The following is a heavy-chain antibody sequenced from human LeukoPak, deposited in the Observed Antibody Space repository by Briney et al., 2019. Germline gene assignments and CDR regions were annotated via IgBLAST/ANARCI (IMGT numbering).Heavy chain of an antibody. CDR1: GFTFSSHA. Sequence: PGGSLRLSCAASGFTFSSHAMSWVRQAPGKGLVWVSAISASGDGIYYTDSVKGRFTMSRDNSKDTLYLQMNSLRADDTAVYYCAKTPGGAAGNRVFDHWGQGALVTVSS. V-gene: IGHV3-23*01. J-gene: IGHJ4*02. CDR3: AKTPGGAAGNRVFDH. D-gene: IGHD6-13*01. CDR2: ISASGDGI.